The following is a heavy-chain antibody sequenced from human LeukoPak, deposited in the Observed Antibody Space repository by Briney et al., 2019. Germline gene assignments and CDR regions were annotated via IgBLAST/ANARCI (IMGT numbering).Heavy chain of an antibody. CDR2: IFSSGST. D-gene: IGHD5-24*01. J-gene: IGHJ4*02. CDR3: ARDRYVYNRWDYFDY. Sequence: SSETLSLTCTASGGSISSYFWSWIRQPPGEGLEWIGSIFSSGSTNYNTSLRSRVSISLDTSKNQFSLKLGSVTAADTAVYFCARDRYVYNRWDYFDYWGQGTLVTVSS. CDR1: GGSISSYF. V-gene: IGHV4-59*01.